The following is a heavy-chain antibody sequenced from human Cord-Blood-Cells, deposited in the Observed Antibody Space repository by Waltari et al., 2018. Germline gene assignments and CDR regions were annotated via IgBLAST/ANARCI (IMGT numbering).Heavy chain of an antibody. CDR1: GRTFSTDA. Sequence: QVQMVQSGAEGKKPGSSVKVSCKVTGRTFSTDAVRWVRQSPGQGREWMGGIIPIVGTANYAQKFQGRVTITADESTSTAYMELSSLRSEDTAVYYCARGGGGDCYNYWGQGTLVTVSS. CDR3: ARGGGGDCYNY. V-gene: IGHV1-69*01. J-gene: IGHJ4*02. CDR2: IIPIVGTA. D-gene: IGHD2-21*02.